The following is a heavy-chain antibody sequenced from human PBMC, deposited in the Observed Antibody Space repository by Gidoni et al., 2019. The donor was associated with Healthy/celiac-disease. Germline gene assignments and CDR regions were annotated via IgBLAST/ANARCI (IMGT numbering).Heavy chain of an antibody. CDR2: IIPIFGTA. J-gene: IGHJ5*02. CDR3: ARGGFIHRNYVRFDP. V-gene: IGHV1-69*01. D-gene: IGHD4-4*01. Sequence: QVQLVQSGAEVKKPGSSVQVSCTASAGTLSSYAISWVRQAPGQGLEWMGGIIPIFGTANYAQKFQGRVTITADESTSTAYMELSSLRSEYTAVYYCARGGFIHRNYVRFDPWGQGTLVTVSS. CDR1: AGTLSSYA.